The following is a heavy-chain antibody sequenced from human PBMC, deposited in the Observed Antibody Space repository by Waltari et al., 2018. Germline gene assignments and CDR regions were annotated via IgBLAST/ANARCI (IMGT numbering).Heavy chain of an antibody. D-gene: IGHD1-26*01. Sequence: QVHLVQSGAEMKKPGSSVKVSCKASGGSFGSYSVAWVRQAAGQGLEWLGGLIPIYGRPQYAPNFQGRVTLTADASTTTVYLEMSGLRSADTAIYFCARRNLGFAFDVWGQGTLVIVSS. J-gene: IGHJ3*01. CDR1: GGSFGSYS. CDR2: LIPIYGRP. CDR3: ARRNLGFAFDV. V-gene: IGHV1-69*12.